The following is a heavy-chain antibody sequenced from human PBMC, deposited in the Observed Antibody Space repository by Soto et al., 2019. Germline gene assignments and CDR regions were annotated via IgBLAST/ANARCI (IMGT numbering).Heavy chain of an antibody. D-gene: IGHD6-13*01. CDR2: IYTSGST. Sequence: PSETLSLTCTVSGGSISSYYWSWIRQPAGKGLEWIGRIYTSGSTNYNPSLKSRVTMSVDTSKNQFSLKLSSVTAADTAVYYCARGLPLAAAGSTTVFDYWGQGTLVTVSS. CDR1: GGSISSYY. CDR3: ARGLPLAAAGSTTVFDY. V-gene: IGHV4-4*07. J-gene: IGHJ4*02.